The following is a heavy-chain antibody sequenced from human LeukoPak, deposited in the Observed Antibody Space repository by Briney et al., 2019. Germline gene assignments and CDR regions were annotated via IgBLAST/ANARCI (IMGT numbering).Heavy chain of an antibody. Sequence: RASVKVSCKASGYTFTSYYMHWVRQAPGQGLEWMGRIIPILGLANYAQKFQGRVTITADKSTSTAYMELSSLRSEDTAVYYCAREYGSGSYYYYYGMDVWGQGTTVTVSS. CDR2: IIPILGLA. D-gene: IGHD3-10*01. J-gene: IGHJ6*02. V-gene: IGHV1-69*04. CDR1: GYTFTSYY. CDR3: AREYGSGSYYYYYGMDV.